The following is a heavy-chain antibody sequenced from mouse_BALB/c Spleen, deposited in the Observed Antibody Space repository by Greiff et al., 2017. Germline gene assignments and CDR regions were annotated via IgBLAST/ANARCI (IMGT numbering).Heavy chain of an antibody. J-gene: IGHJ3*01. CDR3: ARCRDYGNSWFAY. V-gene: IGHV5-9-3*01. Sequence: EVQGVESGGGLVKPGGSLKLSCAASGFTFSSYAMSWVRQTPEKRLEWVATISSGGSYTYYPDSVKGRFTISRDNAKNTLYLQMSSLRSEDTAMYYCARCRDYGNSWFAYWGQGTLVTVSA. D-gene: IGHD2-1*01. CDR1: GFTFSSYA. CDR2: ISSGGSYT.